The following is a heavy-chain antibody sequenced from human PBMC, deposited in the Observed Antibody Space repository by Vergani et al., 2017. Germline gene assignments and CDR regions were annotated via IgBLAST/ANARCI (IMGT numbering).Heavy chain of an antibody. D-gene: IGHD6-13*01. Sequence: EVQLVESGGGVVRPGGSLRLSCAASGFTFDDYGMSWVRPAPGKGLEWVSGINWNGGSTGYADSVKGRFTISSDNAKNSLYLQMNRLRADDTALYYCARGQLGIAAPLPYDYWGQGTLVTVSS. CDR2: INWNGGST. J-gene: IGHJ4*02. CDR1: GFTFDDYG. V-gene: IGHV3-20*04. CDR3: ARGQLGIAAPLPYDY.